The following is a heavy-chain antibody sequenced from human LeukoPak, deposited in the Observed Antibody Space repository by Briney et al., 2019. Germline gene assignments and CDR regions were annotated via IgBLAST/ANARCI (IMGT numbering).Heavy chain of an antibody. J-gene: IGHJ3*02. CDR1: GDSISSSNW. CDR3: ARVRGNWNVDTFDI. D-gene: IGHD1-1*01. CDR2: IYVTGST. V-gene: IGHV4-4*02. Sequence: SETLSLTCAVSGDSISSSNWWSWVRQPPGKGLEWIGEIYVTGSTNYSPSLKSRVTISVDKSNNQFSLKVTSVTAADTAVYYCARVRGNWNVDTFDIWGQGTMVTVS.